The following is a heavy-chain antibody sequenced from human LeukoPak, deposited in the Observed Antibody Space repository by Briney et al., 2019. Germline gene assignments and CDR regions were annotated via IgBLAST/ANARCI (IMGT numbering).Heavy chain of an antibody. J-gene: IGHJ4*02. D-gene: IGHD4/OR15-4a*01. V-gene: IGHV3-64D*09. CDR3: ARVQGANYLFDL. CDR2: ISTNGGST. CDR1: GFSFSSYA. Sequence: GGSLRLSCSASGFSFSSYAMHWVRPAPGKGLEYVSVISTNGGSTYYADSVKGRFTISRDNSKNTLYLQMSSLRAEDTAVYYCARVQGANYLFDLWGQGTLVAVSS.